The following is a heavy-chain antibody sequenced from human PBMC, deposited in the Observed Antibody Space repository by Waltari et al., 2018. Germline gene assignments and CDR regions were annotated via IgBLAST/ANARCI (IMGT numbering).Heavy chain of an antibody. J-gene: IGHJ6*02. D-gene: IGHD5-18*01. Sequence: QVQLVQSGAEVKKPGSSVKVSCKASGGTFSSYAISWVRQAPGQGLEWMGGIIPIFGTANYAQKCQGRVTITADESTSTAYMELSSLRSEDTAVYYCARAVKNTAMAHYYYGMDVWGQGTTVTVSS. CDR1: GGTFSSYA. V-gene: IGHV1-69*01. CDR3: ARAVKNTAMAHYYYGMDV. CDR2: IIPIFGTA.